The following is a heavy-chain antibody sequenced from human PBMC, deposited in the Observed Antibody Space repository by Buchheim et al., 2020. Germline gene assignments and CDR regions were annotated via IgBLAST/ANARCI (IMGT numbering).Heavy chain of an antibody. D-gene: IGHD4-17*01. Sequence: QVQLVESGGGVVQPGTSLRLSCAASGFAFSNYAMHWFRQASDKGLEWVAVISPDGSKIYYADSVKGRFTISRDNSKDTLFLEMNSLRGGDTAVYHCARDQTLTTLQFDYWGRGTL. CDR2: ISPDGSKI. V-gene: IGHV3-30-3*01. J-gene: IGHJ4*02. CDR1: GFAFSNYA. CDR3: ARDQTLTTLQFDY.